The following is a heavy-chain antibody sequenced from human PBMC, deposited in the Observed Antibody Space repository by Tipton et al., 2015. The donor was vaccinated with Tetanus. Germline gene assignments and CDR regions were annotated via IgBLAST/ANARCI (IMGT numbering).Heavy chain of an antibody. V-gene: IGHV4-34*01. CDR2: INHSGST. J-gene: IGHJ4*02. CDR3: ARGRGDLTYYYGSGSYYKQLYYFDY. Sequence: LRLSCAVYGGPFSGYYWSWIRQPPGKGLEWIGEINHSGSTNYNPSLKSRVTISVDTPKNQFSLKLSSVTAADTAVYYCARGRGDLTYYYGSGSYYKQLYYFDYWGQGTLVTVSS. D-gene: IGHD3-10*01. CDR1: GGPFSGYY.